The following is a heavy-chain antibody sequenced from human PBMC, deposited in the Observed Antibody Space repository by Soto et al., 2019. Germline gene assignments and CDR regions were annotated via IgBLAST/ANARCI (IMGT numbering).Heavy chain of an antibody. CDR3: VKMGAFDF. V-gene: IGHV3-74*01. CDR2: ITSDGSST. Sequence: SFVASAVTVVNCWMHWSRQVPGKEIVWLSRITSDGSSTSYADSVKGRFTISRDNANNAVFLQMNSLRAEDTVVYYCVKMGAFDFWGQGAVITGSS. D-gene: IGHD3-16*01. J-gene: IGHJ4*02. CDR1: AVTVVNCW.